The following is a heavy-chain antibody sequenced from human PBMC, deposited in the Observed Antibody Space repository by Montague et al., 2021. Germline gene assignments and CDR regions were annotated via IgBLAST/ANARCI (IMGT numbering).Heavy chain of an antibody. CDR1: GGSMSSYY. CDR3: ASDSTSGWYLGDFDI. Sequence: SETLSLTCTVSGGSMSSYYWSWIRQPPGKGLEWIGYIYYSGSTNYNPSLKSRVTIAVDTSKNQFSLKLSSVTAPDTAVYYCASDSTSGWYLGDFDIWGPGTMVTVSS. CDR2: IYYSGST. J-gene: IGHJ3*02. D-gene: IGHD6-19*01. V-gene: IGHV4-59*01.